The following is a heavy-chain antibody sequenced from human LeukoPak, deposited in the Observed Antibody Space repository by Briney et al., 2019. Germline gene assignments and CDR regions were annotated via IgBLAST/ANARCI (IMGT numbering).Heavy chain of an antibody. J-gene: IGHJ6*03. V-gene: IGHV3-33*06. CDR2: IHNDGTQG. CDR3: AKEGDEFRGYLDV. CDR1: GFTFSRPG. D-gene: IGHD3-16*01. Sequence: GRSLTLSCAASGFTFSRPGMQWVRQAPGKGLEWVAVIHNDGTQGQYADSVKGRFTISKDNSQNTLYLQMNNLRDDDTAVYYCAKEGDEFRGYLDVWGKGTTVTVSS.